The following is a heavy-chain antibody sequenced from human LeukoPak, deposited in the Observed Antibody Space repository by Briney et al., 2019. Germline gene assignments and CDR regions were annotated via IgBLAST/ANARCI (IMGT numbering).Heavy chain of an antibody. V-gene: IGHV1-69*13. CDR1: GGTFSSYA. Sequence: SVKVSCKASGGTFSSYAISWVRQAPGQGLEWMGGIIPIFGTANYAQKFQGRVTITADESTSTAYMELSSLRSEDTAVYYCARDAGYCSGGSCYWFDPWGQGTLVTVSS. CDR3: ARDAGYCSGGSCYWFDP. D-gene: IGHD2-15*01. CDR2: IIPIFGTA. J-gene: IGHJ5*02.